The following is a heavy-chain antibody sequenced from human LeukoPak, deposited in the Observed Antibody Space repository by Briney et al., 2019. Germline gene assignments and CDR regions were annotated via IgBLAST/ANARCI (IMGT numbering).Heavy chain of an antibody. Sequence: SETLSLTCAVSGYSISSGYYWGWIRHPPGKGLEWIGSIYHSGSTYYNPSLKSRVTISVDTSKNQFSLKLSSVTAADTAVYYCARRTAVAGIDYWGQGTLVTVSS. J-gene: IGHJ4*02. V-gene: IGHV4-38-2*01. CDR3: ARRTAVAGIDY. CDR1: GYSISSGYY. D-gene: IGHD6-19*01. CDR2: IYHSGST.